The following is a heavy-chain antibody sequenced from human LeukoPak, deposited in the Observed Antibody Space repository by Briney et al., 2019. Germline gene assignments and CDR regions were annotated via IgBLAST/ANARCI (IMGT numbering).Heavy chain of an antibody. J-gene: IGHJ4*02. CDR3: TRGAGWLIDY. D-gene: IGHD3-16*01. Sequence: PSEILSLTCTVSDDSISDYYRGWIRQPPGKGLEWIGYSYNSGRSTYNPSLKSRVTISADTSKNHFSLKLNSVTTADTAVYYCTRGAGWLIDYWGQGILVTVSS. V-gene: IGHV4-59*01. CDR1: DDSISDYY. CDR2: SYNSGRS.